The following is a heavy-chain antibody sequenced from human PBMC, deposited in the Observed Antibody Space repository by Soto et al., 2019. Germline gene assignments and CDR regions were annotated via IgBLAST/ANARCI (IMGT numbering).Heavy chain of an antibody. V-gene: IGHV3-53*01. CDR1: GFTVSSNY. J-gene: IGHJ3*02. Sequence: PGGSLRLSCAASGFTVSSNYMSWVRQAPGKGLEWVSVIYSGGSTYYADSVKGRFTISRDNSKNTLYLQMNSLRAEDTAVYYCARGYSSSWYRDAFDIWGQGTMVTVS. D-gene: IGHD6-13*01. CDR2: IYSGGST. CDR3: ARGYSSSWYRDAFDI.